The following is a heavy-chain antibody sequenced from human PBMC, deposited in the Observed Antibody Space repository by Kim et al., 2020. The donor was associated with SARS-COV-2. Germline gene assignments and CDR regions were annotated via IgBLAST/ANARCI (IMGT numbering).Heavy chain of an antibody. Sequence: GGSLRLSCAASGFTFSSYGMHWVRQAPGKGLEWVAVIWYDGSNKYYADSVKGRFTISRDNSKKTLYLQMNSLRAEDTAVYYCARDAQYYDFWSGYLGGAGRGYCSDYMDVWGKGTTVTVSS. CDR3: ARDAQYYDFWSGYLGGAGRGYCSDYMDV. V-gene: IGHV3-33*01. J-gene: IGHJ6*03. D-gene: IGHD3-3*01. CDR1: GFTFSSYG. CDR2: IWYDGSNK.